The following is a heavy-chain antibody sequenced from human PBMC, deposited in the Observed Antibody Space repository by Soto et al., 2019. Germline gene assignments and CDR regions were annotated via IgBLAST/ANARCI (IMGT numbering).Heavy chain of an antibody. J-gene: IGHJ5*02. Sequence: SETLSLTCTVSGGSISSGGYYWSWIRQHPGKGLEWIGYIYYSGSTYYNPSLKSRVTISVDTSKNQFSLKLSSVTAADTAVYYCARASRIAAAGNRWFDPWGQGTLVTVSS. CDR3: ARASRIAAAGNRWFDP. CDR1: GGSISSGGYY. CDR2: IYYSGST. D-gene: IGHD6-13*01. V-gene: IGHV4-31*03.